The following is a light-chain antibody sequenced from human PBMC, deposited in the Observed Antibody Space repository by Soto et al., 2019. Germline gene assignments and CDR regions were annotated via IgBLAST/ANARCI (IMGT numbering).Light chain of an antibody. CDR3: SSYTTSSTYV. V-gene: IGLV2-18*02. CDR2: DVS. J-gene: IGLJ1*01. Sequence: SALTQPPSVSGSAGQSVAISCTGTSSDVGSYNRVSWYQQPPGTAPKLMIYDVSNRPSGVPDRFSGSKSGNTASLTISGLQAEDEADYYCSSYTTSSTYVFGTGTKVTVL. CDR1: SSDVGSYNR.